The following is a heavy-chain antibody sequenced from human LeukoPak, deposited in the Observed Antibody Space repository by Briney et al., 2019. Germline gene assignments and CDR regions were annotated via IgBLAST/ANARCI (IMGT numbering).Heavy chain of an antibody. D-gene: IGHD3-3*01. CDR3: ARERSYDFWSGYFDY. J-gene: IGHJ4*02. V-gene: IGHV3-53*01. CDR2: IYSGGST. Sequence: PGGSLRLSCAASGFTVSSNYMSWVRQAPGKGLEWVSVIYSGGSTYYADSVKGRFTISRDNSKNTLYLQMNSLRAEDTAVYYCARERSYDFWSGYFDYWGQGTLVTVSS. CDR1: GFTVSSNY.